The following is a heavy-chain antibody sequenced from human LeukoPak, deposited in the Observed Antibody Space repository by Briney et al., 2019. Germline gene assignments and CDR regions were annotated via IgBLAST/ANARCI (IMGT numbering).Heavy chain of an antibody. CDR3: ARVQYYYDSSGDDAFDI. CDR2: IYTSGST. V-gene: IGHV4-61*02. J-gene: IGHJ3*02. Sequence: SETLSLTCTVSGGSISSGSYYWSWIRQPAGKGLEWIGRIYTSGSTNYNPSLKSRVTISVDTSKNQFSLKLSSVTAADTAVYYCARVQYYYDSSGDDAFDIWGQGTMVTVSS. CDR1: GGSISSGSYY. D-gene: IGHD3-22*01.